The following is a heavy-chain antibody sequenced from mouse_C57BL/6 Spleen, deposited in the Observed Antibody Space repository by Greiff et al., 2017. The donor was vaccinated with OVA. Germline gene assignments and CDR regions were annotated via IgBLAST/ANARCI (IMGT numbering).Heavy chain of an antibody. Sequence: VQLQQSGPELVKPGASVKIPCKASGYTFTDYNMDWVKQSHGKSLEWIGDINPNNGGTIYNQKFKGKATLTVDKSSSTAYMELRSLTSEDTAVYYCARGSFYDGYYPYAMDYWGQGTSVTVSS. D-gene: IGHD2-3*01. CDR2: INPNNGGT. J-gene: IGHJ4*01. CDR3: ARGSFYDGYYPYAMDY. CDR1: GYTFTDYN. V-gene: IGHV1-18*01.